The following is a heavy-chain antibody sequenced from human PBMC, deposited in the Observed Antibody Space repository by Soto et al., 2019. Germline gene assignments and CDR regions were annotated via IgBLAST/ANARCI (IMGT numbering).Heavy chain of an antibody. V-gene: IGHV1-18*01. D-gene: IGHD1-7*01. J-gene: IGHJ4*02. CDR1: GYTFTNFG. Sequence: QVQLVQSGGEVKKPGASVKVSCKASGYTFTNFGIGWVRQAPGQGLEYMGWITVSNGNANYAPKFQDRVTLTTDTSPYTAYMELRSLISDDTAVDYCARWLQLRPLDYWGQGTLVTVSS. CDR3: ARWLQLRPLDY. CDR2: ITVSNGNA.